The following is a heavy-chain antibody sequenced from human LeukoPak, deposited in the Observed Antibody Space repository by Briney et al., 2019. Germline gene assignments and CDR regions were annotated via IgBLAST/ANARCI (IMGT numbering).Heavy chain of an antibody. CDR2: ISYDGSKK. Sequence: GGSLRLSCAASGFTFRSYGMHWVRQAPGKGLEWVALISYDGSKKYYADSVNGRFTISRDNSKNTLYLQMNSLRAEDTAVYYCAKVPTRQLTYYFDYWGQGTLVTVSS. CDR1: GFTFRSYG. D-gene: IGHD6-13*01. J-gene: IGHJ4*02. CDR3: AKVPTRQLTYYFDY. V-gene: IGHV3-30*18.